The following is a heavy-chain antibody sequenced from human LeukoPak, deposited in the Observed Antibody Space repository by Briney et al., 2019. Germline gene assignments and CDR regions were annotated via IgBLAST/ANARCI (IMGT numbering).Heavy chain of an antibody. J-gene: IGHJ5*02. CDR2: IKEDGSER. CDR1: AFIFSGHW. CDR3: ARGRGPYGWFDP. V-gene: IGHV3-7*01. Sequence: GGSLRLSCEGSAFIFSGHWMNWVRQTPGKGLEWVASIKEDGSERQYVDSVKGRFSISRDNAKNTLYLQMNSLRVEDTAEYYCARGRGPYGWFDPWGQGTLVTVSS. D-gene: IGHD3-10*01.